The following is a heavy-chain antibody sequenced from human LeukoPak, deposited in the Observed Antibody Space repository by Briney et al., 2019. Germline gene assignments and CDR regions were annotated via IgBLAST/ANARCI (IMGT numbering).Heavy chain of an antibody. J-gene: IGHJ4*02. V-gene: IGHV3-74*01. CDR1: GFTFSNYW. CDR2: INDDGSAT. Sequence: PGGSLRLSCAASGFTFSNYWMHWVRQVPGKGLVWFSRINDDGSATFYADSVKGRFTISRDNAKNTLFLQMSSLRAEDTAVYFCAREILAPGKTHDYWGQGTLVPVSS. CDR3: AREILAPGKTHDY.